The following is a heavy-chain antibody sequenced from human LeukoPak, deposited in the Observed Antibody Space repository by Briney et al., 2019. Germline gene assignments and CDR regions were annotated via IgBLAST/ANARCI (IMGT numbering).Heavy chain of an antibody. CDR1: GYTFTSYG. CDR2: IIPILGIA. V-gene: IGHV1-69*04. CDR3: ARLGSAHAFDI. Sequence: SVKVSCKASGYTFTSYGISWVRQAPGQGLEWMGRIIPILGIANYAQKFQGRVTITADKSTSTAYMELSSLRSEDTAVYYCARLGSAHAFDIWGQGTMVTVSS. J-gene: IGHJ3*02.